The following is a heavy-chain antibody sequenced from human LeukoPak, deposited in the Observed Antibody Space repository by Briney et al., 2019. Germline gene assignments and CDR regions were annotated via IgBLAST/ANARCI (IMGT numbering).Heavy chain of an antibody. J-gene: IGHJ4*02. V-gene: IGHV3-74*01. D-gene: IGHD1-26*01. Sequence: GGSLRLSCSASGYIFSSYWMHWVRQAPGEGLVWGSRIDTDGTITIYADSVKGRFTISRDNAKNTLYPQMNSLRAEDTAVYYCGRQWEAQYPFDYWGQGTLVTVSS. CDR3: GRQWEAQYPFDY. CDR2: IDTDGTIT. CDR1: GYIFSSYW.